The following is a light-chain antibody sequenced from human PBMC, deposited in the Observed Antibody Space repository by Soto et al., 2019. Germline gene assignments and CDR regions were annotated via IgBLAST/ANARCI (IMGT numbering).Light chain of an antibody. CDR2: GAS. CDR3: QQYNNWPSWT. V-gene: IGKV3-15*01. CDR1: QSVSSK. Sequence: EIVMTQSPATLSLSPGERATLSCRASQSVSSKLAWYQQKPGQAPRLLIYGASTRATDIPARFSGSGSGTEFTLTISSLQSEDFAIYYCQQYNNWPSWTFGQGTKVEIK. J-gene: IGKJ1*01.